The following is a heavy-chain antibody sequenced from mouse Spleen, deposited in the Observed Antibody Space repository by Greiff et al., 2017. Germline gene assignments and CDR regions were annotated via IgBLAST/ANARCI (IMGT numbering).Heavy chain of an antibody. CDR3: ARGYYYYGSSYNFDY. V-gene: IGHV5-17*01. CDR1: GFTFSDYG. J-gene: IGHJ2*01. Sequence: EVQRVESGGGLVKPGGSLKLSCAASGFTFSDYGMHWVRQAPEKGLEWVAYISSGSSTIYYADTVKGRFTISRDNAKNTLFLQMTSLRSEDTAKYYCARGYYYYGSSYNFDYWGQGTTLTVSS. CDR2: ISSGSSTI. D-gene: IGHD1-1*01.